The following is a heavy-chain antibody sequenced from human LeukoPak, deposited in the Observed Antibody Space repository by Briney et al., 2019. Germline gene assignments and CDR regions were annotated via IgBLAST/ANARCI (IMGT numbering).Heavy chain of an antibody. V-gene: IGHV2-5*01. CDR3: AHSRRYDILTGYYTATYYFDY. Sequence: WIRQPPGKALEWLALIYWNDDKRYSPSLKSRLTITKDTSKNQVVLTMTNMGPVDTATYYCAHSRRYDILTGYYTATYYFDYWGQGTLVTVSS. J-gene: IGHJ4*02. D-gene: IGHD3-9*01. CDR2: IYWNDDK.